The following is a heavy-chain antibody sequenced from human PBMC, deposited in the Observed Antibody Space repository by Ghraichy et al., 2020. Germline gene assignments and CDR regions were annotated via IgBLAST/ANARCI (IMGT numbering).Heavy chain of an antibody. Sequence: LSLTCAASGFSFSTSNMNWVRQAPGKGLEWVSSISSSSSYIYYADSVKGRFTISRDNAKNSLYLQINSLRAEDTAVYYCTRSESPPYQLLPYTNNWFDPWGQGTLVIVSS. CDR3: TRSESPPYQLLPYTNNWFDP. J-gene: IGHJ5*02. CDR1: GFSFSTSN. D-gene: IGHD2-2*01. V-gene: IGHV3-21*01. CDR2: ISSSSSYI.